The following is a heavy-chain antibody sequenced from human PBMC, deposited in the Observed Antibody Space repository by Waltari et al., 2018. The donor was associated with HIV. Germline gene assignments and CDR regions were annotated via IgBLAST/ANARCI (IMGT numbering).Heavy chain of an antibody. D-gene: IGHD6-19*01. CDR3: AKLASGWYGY. CDR1: GFTFTTYA. V-gene: IGHV3-23*01. Sequence: EVQLLESGGGLVRPGGSLRLSCAASGFTFTTYAMTWVRQAPGKGLEWVSAISGGGDSTYYADSVKGRFTISRDNSKNTLYLQMNSLRAEDTAVYFCAKLASGWYGYWGQGTTVTVSS. CDR2: ISGGGDST. J-gene: IGHJ6*02.